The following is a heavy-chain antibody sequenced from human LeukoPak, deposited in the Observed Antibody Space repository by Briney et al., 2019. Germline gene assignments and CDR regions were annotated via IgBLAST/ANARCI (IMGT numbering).Heavy chain of an antibody. D-gene: IGHD6-13*01. CDR2: IYYSGST. J-gene: IGHJ4*02. CDR3: ARLIYGTSWLLDY. CDR1: GGSISSYY. V-gene: IGHV4-59*08. Sequence: SETLSLTCTVSGGSISSYYWSWIRQPPGKGLEWIGYIYYSGSTNYNPSLKSRVTISVDTSQNQFSLKLSSVTAADTAVYYCARLIYGTSWLLDYWGQGTLVTVSS.